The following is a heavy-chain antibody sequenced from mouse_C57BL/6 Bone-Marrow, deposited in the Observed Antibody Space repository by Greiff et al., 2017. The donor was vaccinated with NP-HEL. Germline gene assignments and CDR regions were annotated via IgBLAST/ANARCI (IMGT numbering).Heavy chain of an antibody. CDR1: GFTFSSYA. CDR3: ARPPYYYGSSPWYFDV. J-gene: IGHJ1*03. CDR2: ISDGGSYT. V-gene: IGHV5-4*01. D-gene: IGHD1-1*01. Sequence: EVQRVESGGGLVKPGGSLKLSCAASGFTFSSYAMSWVRQTPEKRLEWVATISDGGSYTYYPDNVKGRFTISRDTAKNNLYLQMSHLKSEDTAMYYGARPPYYYGSSPWYFDVWGTGTTVTVSS.